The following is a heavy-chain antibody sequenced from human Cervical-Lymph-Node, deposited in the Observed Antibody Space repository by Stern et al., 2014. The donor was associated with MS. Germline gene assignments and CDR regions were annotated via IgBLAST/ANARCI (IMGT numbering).Heavy chain of an antibody. D-gene: IGHD2-2*02. V-gene: IGHV1-8*01. CDR1: GYTFTSYD. Sequence: VQLVESGAEVKKPGASVKVSCKASGYTFTSYDINWVRQAPGQGLEWMGWMNPNNGNTRYAQKFQGRVTMTRNTSISTAYMELSSLISEDTAVYYCARSGYCSSPTCYKEYYYGMDVWGRGTTVTVAS. CDR2: MNPNNGNT. CDR3: ARSGYCSSPTCYKEYYYGMDV. J-gene: IGHJ6*02.